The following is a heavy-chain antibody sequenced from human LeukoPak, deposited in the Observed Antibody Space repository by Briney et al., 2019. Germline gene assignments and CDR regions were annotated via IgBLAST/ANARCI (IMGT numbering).Heavy chain of an antibody. Sequence: GSLRLSCAASGFPFSSYWMSWVRQAPGKGLEWVANIKQDGSEKYYVDSVKGRFTISRDNAKNSLYLQMNSLRAEDTAVYYCARYGGYCSSTSCRAFDYWGQGTLVTVSS. CDR2: IKQDGSEK. V-gene: IGHV3-7*03. CDR1: GFPFSSYW. CDR3: ARYGGYCSSTSCRAFDY. J-gene: IGHJ4*02. D-gene: IGHD2-2*01.